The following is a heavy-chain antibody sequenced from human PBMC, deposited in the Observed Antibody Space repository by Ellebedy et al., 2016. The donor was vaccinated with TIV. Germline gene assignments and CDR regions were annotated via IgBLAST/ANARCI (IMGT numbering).Heavy chain of an antibody. CDR3: AKTGETRFDY. J-gene: IGHJ4*02. D-gene: IGHD7-27*01. CDR1: GGSISSSSW. CDR2: IFHSGIT. Sequence: MPSETLSLTCAVSGGSISSSSWWSWVRQPPGKGLEWIGEIFHSGITIYNPSLKSRVTISVDKSNNQFSLNLSSVTAADTAVYYCAKTGETRFDYWGQGTLVTVSS. V-gene: IGHV4-4*02.